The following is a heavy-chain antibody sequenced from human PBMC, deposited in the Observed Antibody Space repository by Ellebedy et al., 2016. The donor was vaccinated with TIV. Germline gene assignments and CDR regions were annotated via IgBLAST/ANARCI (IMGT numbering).Heavy chain of an antibody. CDR1: ELTVSSNY. Sequence: GESLKISCVPSELTVSSNYMSWVRQAPGKGLEWVSVIFIDNTTYYADSVKGRFTISRDNSKNTLYLQMSSLRAEDTAIYYCARETFNDVDLKEWDIFDMWGQGTMVTVSS. CDR2: IFIDNTT. D-gene: IGHD2-15*01. CDR3: ARETFNDVDLKEWDIFDM. J-gene: IGHJ3*02. V-gene: IGHV3-66*01.